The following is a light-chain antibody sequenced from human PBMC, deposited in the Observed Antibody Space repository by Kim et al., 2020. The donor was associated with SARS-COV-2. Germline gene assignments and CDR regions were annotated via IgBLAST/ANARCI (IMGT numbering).Light chain of an antibody. CDR3: QQRSNWPIT. V-gene: IGKV3-11*01. Sequence: VSPGERAPLSCRASQSVSSYLAWYQQKPGQAPRLLIYDAASRATGIPARFSGSGSGTDFTLTISSLEPEDFAVYYCQQRSNWPITFGQGTRLEIK. CDR1: QSVSSY. CDR2: DAA. J-gene: IGKJ5*01.